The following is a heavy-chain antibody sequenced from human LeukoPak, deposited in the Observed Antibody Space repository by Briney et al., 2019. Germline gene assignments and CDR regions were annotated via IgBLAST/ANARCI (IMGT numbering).Heavy chain of an antibody. CDR1: GFAFSSLA. Sequence: GTSLRLSCAVSGFAFSSLAMHWVRQAPGKGLEWVAFISYDGNNQYYADSVKGRFTISRDNSKSTLCLQMNSLRAEDTAVYYCAKQLGYCSDGSCYFPYWGQGTLVTVSS. J-gene: IGHJ4*02. CDR3: AKQLGYCSDGSCYFPY. V-gene: IGHV3-30-3*02. CDR2: ISYDGNNQ. D-gene: IGHD2-15*01.